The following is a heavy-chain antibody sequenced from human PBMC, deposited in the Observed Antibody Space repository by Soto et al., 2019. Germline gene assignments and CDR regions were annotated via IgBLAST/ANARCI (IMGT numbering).Heavy chain of an antibody. V-gene: IGHV1-69*04. CDR3: ARDRHSSSWGPAPLDY. J-gene: IGHJ4*02. CDR2: IIPILGIA. CDR1: GGTFSSYT. D-gene: IGHD6-13*01. Sequence: SVKVSCKASGGTFSSYTISWVRQAPGQGLEWMGRIIPILGIANYAQKFQGRVTMTRDTSTSTVYMELSSLRSEDTAVYYCARDRHSSSWGPAPLDYWGQGTLVTVSS.